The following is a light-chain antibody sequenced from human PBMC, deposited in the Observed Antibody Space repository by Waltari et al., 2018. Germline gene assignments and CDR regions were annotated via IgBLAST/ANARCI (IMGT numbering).Light chain of an antibody. CDR3: QSYDNSLNSV. CDR1: SSHLGAGYD. V-gene: IGLV1-40*01. J-gene: IGLJ2*01. Sequence: QSGLTQPPSVSGAPGQRVTISCTGSSSHLGAGYDVHWYQLLPGTAPKVLIYGNTNRPSGVPDRFSGSKSGTSASLAITGLQAEDEADYYCQSYDNSLNSVFGGGTKLTVL. CDR2: GNT.